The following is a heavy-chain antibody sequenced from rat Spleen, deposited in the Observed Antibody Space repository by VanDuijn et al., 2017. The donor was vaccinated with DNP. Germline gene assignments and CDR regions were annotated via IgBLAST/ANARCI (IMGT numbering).Heavy chain of an antibody. Sequence: EVQLVESGGGLVQPGRSLKLSCAVSGFTFSDYYMAWVRQAPTKGLEWVAYISYDGGSTYYGDPVKGRFTISRDIAKSTLYLQMDSLRSEDMATYFCARRKYEAMEAWGQGTSVTVSS. D-gene: IGHD3-7*01. J-gene: IGHJ4*01. V-gene: IGHV5-22*01. CDR2: ISYDGGST. CDR3: ARRKYEAMEA. CDR1: GFTFSDYY.